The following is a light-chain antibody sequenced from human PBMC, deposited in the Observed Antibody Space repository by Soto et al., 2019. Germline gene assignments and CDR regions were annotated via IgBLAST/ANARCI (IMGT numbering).Light chain of an antibody. CDR3: QQYNDWPRT. CDR1: QNILYGSDKKNC. Sequence: DLLLTHSPDSLAVSLGERATINCKSSQNILYGSDKKNCLAWYQQKPGQPPKLLIYWASTRESGVPDRFSGSASGTEFTLTISSLQSEDFGVYYCQQYNDWPRTFGQRTRLEIK. CDR2: WAS. J-gene: IGKJ5*01. V-gene: IGKV4-1*01.